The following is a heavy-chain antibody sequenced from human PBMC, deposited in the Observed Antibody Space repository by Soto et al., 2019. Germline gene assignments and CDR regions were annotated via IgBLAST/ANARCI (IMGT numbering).Heavy chain of an antibody. CDR3: AKDLRTSTNYNYGMDV. V-gene: IGHV3-23*01. J-gene: IGHJ6*02. CDR2: ISASGGST. Sequence: EVQLLESGGGLVQPGGSLRLSCAASGFTFSTYAMSWVRQAPGKGLEWVSVISASGGSTFYADSVKGRFTVSRDNSRNTLYLQVISRRVEDTAVYYCAKDLRTSTNYNYGMDVWGQGTTVTVSS. CDR1: GFTFSTYA.